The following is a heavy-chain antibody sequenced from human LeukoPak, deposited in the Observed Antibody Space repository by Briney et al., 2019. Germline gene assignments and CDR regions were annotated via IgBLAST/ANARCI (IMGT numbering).Heavy chain of an antibody. CDR1: GYTFTSFG. CDR3: TRDHCRGDNCPSFDY. Sequence: ASVKVSCKPSGYTFTSFGISWVRQAPGQGLEWMGWIGAYNGDTNYAQKFQGRVTMTTDTSTSTAYMDLRSLRSDDTAVYYCTRDHCRGDNCPSFDYWGQGTLVTFSS. V-gene: IGHV1-18*04. D-gene: IGHD2-15*01. J-gene: IGHJ4*02. CDR2: IGAYNGDT.